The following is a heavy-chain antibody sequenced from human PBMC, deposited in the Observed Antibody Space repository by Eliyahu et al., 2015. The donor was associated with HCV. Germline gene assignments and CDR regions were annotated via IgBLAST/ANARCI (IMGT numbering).Heavy chain of an antibody. CDR3: AREGNGWYDI. D-gene: IGHD2-8*01. V-gene: IGHV1-3*01. CDR1: GYPFSTFP. J-gene: IGHJ5*02. CDR2: INPGTGGR. Sequence: VHLVQSGADVKRPGASVRVSCKTSGYPFSTFPIHWLRQAPGQRPEWMAWINPGTGGRQYSQTFKGRLTVTSDTSASTIYMDLDYVRPEDTGVFFCAREGNGWYDIWGQGTLVTVSS.